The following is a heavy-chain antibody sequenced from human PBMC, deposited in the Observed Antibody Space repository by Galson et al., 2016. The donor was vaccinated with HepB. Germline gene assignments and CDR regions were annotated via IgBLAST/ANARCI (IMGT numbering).Heavy chain of an antibody. CDR2: ISTSSRTI. J-gene: IGHJ6*02. CDR3: AREQNDSGDYEFYYGLDV. CDR1: GFTFSTYN. V-gene: IGHV3-48*02. Sequence: SLRLSCAASGFTFSTYNMNWVRQAPGKGLEWVSYISTSSRTINYADSVKGRFTISRDNAKNSLYLQLNSLRDEDTAVYYCAREQNDSGDYEFYYGLDVWGQGTTVTVPS. D-gene: IGHD4-17*01.